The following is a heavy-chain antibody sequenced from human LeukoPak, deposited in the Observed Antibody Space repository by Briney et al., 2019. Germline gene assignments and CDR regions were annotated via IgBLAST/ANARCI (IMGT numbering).Heavy chain of an antibody. Sequence: SETLSLTCTVSGGSISSSSYYWGWIRQPPGKGLEWIGSIYYSGSTYYNPSLKSRVTISVDTSKNQFSLRLSSVTAADTAVYYCARDRYGSGSYPENFQHWGQGTLVTVSS. CDR2: IYYSGST. V-gene: IGHV4-39*07. J-gene: IGHJ1*01. CDR3: ARDRYGSGSYPENFQH. CDR1: GGSISSSSYY. D-gene: IGHD3-10*01.